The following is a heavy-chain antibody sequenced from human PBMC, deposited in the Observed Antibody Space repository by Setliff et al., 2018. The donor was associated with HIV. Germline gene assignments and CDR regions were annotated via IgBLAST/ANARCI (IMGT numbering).Heavy chain of an antibody. J-gene: IGHJ6*03. CDR3: ARDVGITGTTYYHYYHYMDV. Sequence: SETLSLTCTVSGGSISSGGHYWNWIRQHPGKGLEWIGYIHYSGSTYYNPSLKSRVTISRDTSRNQLSLKLSSVNVTDTAVYYCARDVGITGTTYYHYYHYMDVWGKGTTVTVSS. CDR1: GGSISSGGHY. D-gene: IGHD1-7*01. V-gene: IGHV4-31*03. CDR2: IHYSGST.